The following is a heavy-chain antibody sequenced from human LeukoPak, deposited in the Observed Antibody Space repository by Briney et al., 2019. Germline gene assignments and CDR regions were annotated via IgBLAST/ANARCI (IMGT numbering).Heavy chain of an antibody. CDR3: ARVWTTVTTATSHWFDP. Sequence: SETLSLTCAVYGGSFSGYYWSWIRQPPGKGLEWIGEINHSGSTNYNPSLKSRVTISVDTSKNQFSLKLSSVTAADTAVYYCARVWTTVTTATSHWFDPWGQGTLVTVSS. J-gene: IGHJ5*02. CDR2: INHSGST. D-gene: IGHD4-17*01. CDR1: GGSFSGYY. V-gene: IGHV4-34*01.